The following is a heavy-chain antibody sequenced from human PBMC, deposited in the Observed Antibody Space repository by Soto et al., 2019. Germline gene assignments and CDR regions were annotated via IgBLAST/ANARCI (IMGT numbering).Heavy chain of an antibody. CDR1: GFTFSSYA. V-gene: IGHV3-23*01. D-gene: IGHD3-3*01. CDR2: ISGSGGST. CDR3: AKDMFVVFGVVKRGAFDI. J-gene: IGHJ3*02. Sequence: PGGSLRLSCAASGFTFSSYAMSWVRQAPGKGLEWVSAISGSGGSTYYADSVKGRFTISRDNSKNTLYLQMNSLRAEDTAVYYCAKDMFVVFGVVKRGAFDIWGQGTMVTVSS.